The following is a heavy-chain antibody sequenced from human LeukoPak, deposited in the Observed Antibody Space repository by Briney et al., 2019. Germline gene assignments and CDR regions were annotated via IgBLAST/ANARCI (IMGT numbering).Heavy chain of an antibody. CDR3: ASRSVVPAAPFDP. CDR2: IIPILGIA. J-gene: IGHJ5*02. Sequence: SVKVSCKASGGTFSSYAISWVRQAPGQGLEWMGRIIPILGIANYAQKFQGRVTITADKSASTAYMELSSLRSEDTAVYYCASRSVVPAAPFDPWGQGTLVTVSS. V-gene: IGHV1-69*04. CDR1: GGTFSSYA. D-gene: IGHD2-2*01.